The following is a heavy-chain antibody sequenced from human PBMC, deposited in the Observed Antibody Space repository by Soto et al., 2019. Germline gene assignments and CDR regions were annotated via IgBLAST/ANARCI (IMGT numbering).Heavy chain of an antibody. V-gene: IGHV4-39*01. CDR1: GDSISTSYYY. CDR2: IYSSGST. J-gene: IGHJ5*02. CDR3: ASAYHVWSGQTPFDP. D-gene: IGHD3-3*01. Sequence: ETLSLTCTVSGDSISTSYYYWGWIRQPPGKGLEWIGSIYSSGSTYDNPSLKSRVTISVDTSKDQFSLKLSSVTAADTAVYYCASAYHVWSGQTPFDPWGQGTLVTVSS.